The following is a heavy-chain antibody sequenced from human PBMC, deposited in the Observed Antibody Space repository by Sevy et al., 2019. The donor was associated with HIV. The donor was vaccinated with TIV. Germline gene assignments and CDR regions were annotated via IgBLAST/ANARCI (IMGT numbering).Heavy chain of an antibody. D-gene: IGHD3-22*01. CDR2: FDPEDGET. V-gene: IGHV1-24*01. CDR3: AITKDYYDSSGCPFDY. CDR1: GYTLSQVS. Sequence: ASVKVSCKVSGYTLSQVSMHWVRQVPGKGLGWMGSFDPEDGETIYAQKFQGRLTMTEDTSTDTAYMELSSLKSEDTAVFYCAITKDYYDSSGCPFDYWGQGTLVTVSS. J-gene: IGHJ4*02.